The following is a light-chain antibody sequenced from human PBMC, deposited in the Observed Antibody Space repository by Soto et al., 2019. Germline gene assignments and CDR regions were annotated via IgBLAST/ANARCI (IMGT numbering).Light chain of an antibody. Sequence: EIVLTQSPGTLSLSPGERATLSCRASQSVTSSYLAWYQQIPGQAPRLLIYGASTRATGIPDRFSGSGSGTAFTLTISRLEPEDFAVYFCQQYGSSPQFTFGPGTKVDIK. CDR2: GAS. J-gene: IGKJ3*01. CDR1: QSVTSSY. CDR3: QQYGSSPQFT. V-gene: IGKV3-20*01.